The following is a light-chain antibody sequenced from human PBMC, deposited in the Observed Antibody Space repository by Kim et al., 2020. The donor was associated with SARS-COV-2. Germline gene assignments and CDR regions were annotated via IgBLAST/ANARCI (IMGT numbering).Light chain of an antibody. J-gene: IGLJ1*01. CDR3: HSRDSITNHQA. V-gene: IGLV3-19*01. CDR2: GKN. Sequence: SSELTQDPAVSVALGQTVRITCQGDSLRNYYASWYQHRPGQAPVVVIYGKNNRPSAIPDRFSGSTSANTAPFTITVAQAEDEADYYCHSRDSITNHQAFG. CDR1: SLRNYY.